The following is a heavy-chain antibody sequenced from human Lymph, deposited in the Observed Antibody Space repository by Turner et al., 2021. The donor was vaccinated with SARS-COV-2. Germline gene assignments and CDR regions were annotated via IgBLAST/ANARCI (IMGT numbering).Heavy chain of an antibody. CDR3: ARLSMGDWHFDL. CDR1: GFTFSTYW. J-gene: IGHJ2*01. CDR2: IKQDGSEK. D-gene: IGHD1-26*01. V-gene: IGHV3-7*01. Sequence: EVQLVESGGGLVQPGGSLRPSCAASGFTFSTYWMSWVRQAPGKGLEWVANIKQDGSEKYYVDSVKGRFTISRDNAKNSLYLQMNSLRAEDTAVYYCARLSMGDWHFDLWGRGTLVTVSS.